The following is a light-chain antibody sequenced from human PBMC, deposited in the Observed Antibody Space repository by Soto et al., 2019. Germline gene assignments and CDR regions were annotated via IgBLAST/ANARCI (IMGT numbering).Light chain of an antibody. CDR3: QKYNSGPWT. Sequence: DIQMTQSPSSLSASVGDRVTITCRASQGISNYLAWYQQQPGKVPKLLIYVASTLQSGVPSRFSGSGSGPDFTLTISSLQPEDVATYYCQKYNSGPWTFGQGTKVVIK. J-gene: IGKJ1*01. CDR2: VAS. CDR1: QGISNY. V-gene: IGKV1-27*01.